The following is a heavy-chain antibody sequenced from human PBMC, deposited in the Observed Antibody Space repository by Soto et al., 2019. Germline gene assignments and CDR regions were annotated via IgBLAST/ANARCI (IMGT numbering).Heavy chain of an antibody. V-gene: IGHV1-8*01. CDR1: GYTFTSYD. CDR2: MNPNSGNT. D-gene: IGHD2-2*01. CDR3: ARGKRVVPAAKMEYYFDY. Sequence: ASVKVSCKASGYTFTSYDINWVRQATGQGLEWMGWMNPNSGNTGYAQKFQGRVTMTRNTSISTAYMELSSLRSEDTAVYYCARGKRVVPAAKMEYYFDYWGQGTLVTVSS. J-gene: IGHJ4*02.